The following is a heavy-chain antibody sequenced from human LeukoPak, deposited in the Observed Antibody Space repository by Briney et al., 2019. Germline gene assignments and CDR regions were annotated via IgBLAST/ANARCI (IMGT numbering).Heavy chain of an antibody. D-gene: IGHD1-26*01. J-gene: IGHJ6*02. CDR3: VRVRYSGSYYGYYYYYGMDV. CDR2: INAGNGNT. CDR1: GYTFTSYA. Sequence: ASVKVSCKASGYTFTSYAMHWVRQAPGQRLEWMGWINAGNGNTKYSQKFQGRVTITRDTSASTAYMELSSLRSEDTAVYYCVRVRYSGSYYGYYYYYGMDVWGQGTTVTVSS. V-gene: IGHV1-3*01.